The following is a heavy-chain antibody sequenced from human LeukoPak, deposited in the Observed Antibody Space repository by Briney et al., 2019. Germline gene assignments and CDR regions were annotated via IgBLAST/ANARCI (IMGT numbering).Heavy chain of an antibody. CDR3: PRFRRGWKLLSY. CDR2: ISSSSSYI. V-gene: IGHV3-21*01. Sequence: GRCLSLSRAPAAFTFSSYRMDWVSHDRREGLGWVSSISSSSSYIYYADSVKCRFNMSSDNAKNSLNLQMKTLRAQPKAVDYCPRFRRGWKLLSYWGQGTLGTVSP. J-gene: IGHJ4*02. CDR1: AFTFSSYR. D-gene: IGHD1-26*01.